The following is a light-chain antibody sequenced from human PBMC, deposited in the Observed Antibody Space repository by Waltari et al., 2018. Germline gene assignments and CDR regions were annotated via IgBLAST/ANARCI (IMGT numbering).Light chain of an antibody. Sequence: SYVPTQPPSVSVAPGETASITCGGDNIGSYSVQWYQQKPGQAPVLVIFYDSDRPSGIPARFSGSNSGNTATLTITSVEAGDEARYYCQVWHADIDPGVFGTGTEVTVL. V-gene: IGLV3-21*04. J-gene: IGLJ1*01. CDR1: NIGSYS. CDR3: QVWHADIDPGV. CDR2: YDS.